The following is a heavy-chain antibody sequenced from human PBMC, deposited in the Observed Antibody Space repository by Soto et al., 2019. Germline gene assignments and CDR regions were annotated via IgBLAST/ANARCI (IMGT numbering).Heavy chain of an antibody. CDR3: ARVVVGATPGYYYYYYGMDV. CDR2: ISAYNGNT. CDR1: GYTFTSYG. J-gene: IGHJ6*02. Sequence: ASVKVSCKASGYTFTSYGISWVRQAPGQGLEWMGWISAYNGNTNYAQKLQGRVTMTTDTSTSTAYFELRSLGSDDTAVYYCARVVVGATPGYYYYYYGMDVWGQGTTVTVSS. D-gene: IGHD1-26*01. V-gene: IGHV1-18*01.